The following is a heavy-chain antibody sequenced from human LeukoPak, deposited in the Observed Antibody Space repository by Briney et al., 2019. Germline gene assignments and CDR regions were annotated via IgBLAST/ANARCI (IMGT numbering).Heavy chain of an antibody. Sequence: GGSLRLSCAASGFTFSSYGMHWVRQAPGKGLEWVAFIRYDGSNKYYADSVKGRFTISRDNSKNTLYLQMNSLRAEDTAVYYCARGRGAAARTFQHWGQGTLVTVSS. CDR3: ARGRGAAARTFQH. J-gene: IGHJ1*01. CDR1: GFTFSSYG. D-gene: IGHD6-13*01. CDR2: IRYDGSNK. V-gene: IGHV3-30*02.